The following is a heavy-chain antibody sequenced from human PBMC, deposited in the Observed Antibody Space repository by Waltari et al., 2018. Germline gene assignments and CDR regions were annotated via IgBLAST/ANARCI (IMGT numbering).Heavy chain of an antibody. J-gene: IGHJ3*02. V-gene: IGHV4-38-2*01. Sequence: QVQMQESGPGLVKHSETLSLTCAVSGYSISSGYYWGWIRQPPGKGLEWIGSIYHSGSTYYNPSLKSRVTISVDTSKNQFSLKLSSVTAADTAVYYCARTDRLLDAFDIWGQGTMVTVSS. CDR2: IYHSGST. CDR3: ARTDRLLDAFDI. CDR1: GYSISSGYY.